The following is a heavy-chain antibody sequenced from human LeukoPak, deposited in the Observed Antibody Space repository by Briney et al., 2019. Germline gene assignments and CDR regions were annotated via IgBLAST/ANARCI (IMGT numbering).Heavy chain of an antibody. CDR2: IRPSGDNT. D-gene: IGHD5-12*01. CDR1: GFTFSSYD. J-gene: IGHJ5*02. V-gene: IGHV3-21*01. Sequence: PGGSLRLSCAASGFTFSSYDMTWVRQAPGRGLEWVSSIRPSGDNTYYGDSVKGRFTISRDNAKNSLYLQMNSLRAEDTAVYYCARDGRGYSGYDEGWFDPWGQGTRVTVSS. CDR3: ARDGRGYSGYDEGWFDP.